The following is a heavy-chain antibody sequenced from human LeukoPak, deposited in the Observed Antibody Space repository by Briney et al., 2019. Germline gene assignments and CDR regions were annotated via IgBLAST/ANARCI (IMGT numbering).Heavy chain of an antibody. D-gene: IGHD3-10*01. Sequence: GGSLRLSCSASEFTFSGYTMNWVRQAPGKGLEWVSSISSSRGYIYYADSLKGRFTISRDNAKNSLYLQMNSLRAEDTAVYYSARGRGGNYFDYWGQGTLVTVSS. CDR3: ARGRGGNYFDY. J-gene: IGHJ4*02. CDR2: ISSSRGYI. CDR1: EFTFSGYT. V-gene: IGHV3-21*01.